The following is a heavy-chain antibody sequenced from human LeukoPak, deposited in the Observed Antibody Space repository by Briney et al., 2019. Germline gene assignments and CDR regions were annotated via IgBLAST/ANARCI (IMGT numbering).Heavy chain of an antibody. CDR1: GYSISSGYY. D-gene: IGHD6-19*01. J-gene: IGHJ4*02. CDR2: IYHSSNT. CDR3: AAIAVAGQFDF. V-gene: IGHV4-38-2*01. Sequence: PSETLSLTCAVSGYSISSGYYWGWIRQPPGKGLEWIGNIYHSSNTYYSPSLKSRVTISVDMSKNHFSLKLSSMTAADTAVYYCAAIAVAGQFDFWGQGILVTVSS.